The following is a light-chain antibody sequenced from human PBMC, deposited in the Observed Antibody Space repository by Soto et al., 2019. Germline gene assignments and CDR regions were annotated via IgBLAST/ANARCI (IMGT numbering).Light chain of an antibody. Sequence: EIEMTQSPATLSVSPGEGATLSCRASQSVSSNLAWYQQKPGQAPRLLIYDASTRATGVPARFSGYGSGTDFILTISSLQSEDSALYYCQHYNSWPTFGPGTKVEIK. J-gene: IGKJ3*01. V-gene: IGKV3D-15*01. CDR2: DAS. CDR3: QHYNSWPT. CDR1: QSVSSN.